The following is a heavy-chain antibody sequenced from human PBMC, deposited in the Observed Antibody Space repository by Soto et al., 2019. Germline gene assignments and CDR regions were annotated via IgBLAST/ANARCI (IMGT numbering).Heavy chain of an antibody. CDR1: GGSITTVGDS. J-gene: IGHJ4*02. CDR2: IFHSGIS. V-gene: IGHV4-30-2*01. Sequence: QLQLQESGSGLVKPSQTLSLTCAVSGGSITTVGDSWSWIRQPPGKGLEWIGYIFHSGISYSNPSLKGRVTMSVDGSKNRFSLRLSSVTAADTAVYYCARRISARTYYFDYWGQGTLVTVSS. D-gene: IGHD6-6*01. CDR3: ARRISARTYYFDY.